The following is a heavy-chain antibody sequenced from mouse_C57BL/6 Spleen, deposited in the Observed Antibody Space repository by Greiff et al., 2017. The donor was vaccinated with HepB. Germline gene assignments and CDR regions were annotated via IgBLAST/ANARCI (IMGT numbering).Heavy chain of an antibody. V-gene: IGHV1-64*01. D-gene: IGHD1-1*01. CDR2: IHPNSGST. Sequence: QVQLQQSGAELVKPGASVKLSCKASGYTFTSYWMHWVKQRPGQGLEWIGMIHPNSGSTNYNEKFKSKATLTVDKSSSTAYMQLSSLTSEDSAVYYCARHGSSGGDYWGQGTTLTVSS. J-gene: IGHJ2*01. CDR1: GYTFTSYW. CDR3: ARHGSSGGDY.